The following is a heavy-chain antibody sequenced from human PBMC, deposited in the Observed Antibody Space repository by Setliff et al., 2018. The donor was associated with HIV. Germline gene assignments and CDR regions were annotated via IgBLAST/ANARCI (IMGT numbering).Heavy chain of an antibody. Sequence: GGSLRLSCAASGFTFDDYAMHWVRQAPGKGLEWVSSISWNSGRIGYADSVKGRFTISRDNAKSSLYLQMNSLRVEDTALYYCAKEYYGSGSRYYYYYYMDVWGKGTTVTV. J-gene: IGHJ6*03. V-gene: IGHV3-9*01. CDR1: GFTFDDYA. CDR2: ISWNSGRI. CDR3: AKEYYGSGSRYYYYYYMDV. D-gene: IGHD3-10*01.